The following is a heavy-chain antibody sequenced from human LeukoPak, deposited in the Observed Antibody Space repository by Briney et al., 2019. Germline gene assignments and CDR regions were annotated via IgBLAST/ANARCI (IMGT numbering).Heavy chain of an antibody. Sequence: GASVKVSFKASGYTFTSYDINWVRQATGQGLEWMGWMNPNSGNTGYAQKLQGRVTMTTDTSTSTAYMELRSLTSDDTAVYYCARVPKWGTSLINWFDPWGQGTLVTVSS. CDR1: GYTFTSYD. V-gene: IGHV1-8*02. CDR2: MNPNSGNT. CDR3: ARVPKWGTSLINWFDP. D-gene: IGHD2-2*01. J-gene: IGHJ5*02.